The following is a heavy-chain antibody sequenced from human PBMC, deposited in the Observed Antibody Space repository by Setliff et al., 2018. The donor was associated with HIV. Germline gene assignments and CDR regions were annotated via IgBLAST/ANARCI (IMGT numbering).Heavy chain of an antibody. J-gene: IGHJ4*02. CDR1: GFTFRNAW. V-gene: IGHV3-15*06. CDR3: TTGTRLVD. CDR2: IKSKSDGGAV. D-gene: IGHD2-21*01. Sequence: GGSLRLSCAASGFTFRNAWMSWVRQAPGKGLEWVGRIKSKSDGGAVHYAAPVKGRFTISRDDSKNTLYLQMNSRKIEDTAVYYCTTGTRLVDWGQGALVTVSS.